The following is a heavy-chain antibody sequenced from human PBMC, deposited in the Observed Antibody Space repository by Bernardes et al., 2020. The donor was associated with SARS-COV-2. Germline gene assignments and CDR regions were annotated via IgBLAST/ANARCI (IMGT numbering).Heavy chain of an antibody. CDR2: IYSDGTT. CDR3: ARGKITYAFWSAKSPDYYYTMAV. Sequence: GGSLRLSCAASGFNVSTNYMSWVRQAPGKGLEWVSVIYSDGTTYNADSVKGRFTISRDTSKNTLYLQLNSLRAEDTAIYYCARGKITYAFWSAKSPDYYYTMAVWGQGTTVTVSS. CDR1: GFNVSTNY. D-gene: IGHD3-3*01. J-gene: IGHJ6*02. V-gene: IGHV3-53*01.